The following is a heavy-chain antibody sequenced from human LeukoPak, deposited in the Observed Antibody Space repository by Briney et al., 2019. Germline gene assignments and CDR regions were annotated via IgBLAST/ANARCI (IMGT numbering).Heavy chain of an antibody. J-gene: IGHJ4*02. D-gene: IGHD5-18*01. CDR3: AGDTSGYSYEY. Sequence: GGSLRLSCTASGFTFSDYAMIWVRQAPGKGLEWVSVIYSGGSTYYADSVKGRFTISRDNAKNTLYLQMNSLRAEDTAVYYCAGDTSGYSYEYWGQGTPVTVSS. CDR1: GFTFSDYA. CDR2: IYSGGST. V-gene: IGHV3-66*01.